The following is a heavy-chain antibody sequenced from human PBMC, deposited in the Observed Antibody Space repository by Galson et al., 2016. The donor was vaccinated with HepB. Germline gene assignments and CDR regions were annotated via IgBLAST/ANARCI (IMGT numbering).Heavy chain of an antibody. Sequence: VKVSCKASGYTFTAYYTHWVRQAPGQGLEWMGRLNPNSGGTNYARKFQGRVTMTRDTSISTAYMELNRLRSDDTAVYFCARTPVRDGYNYVFGLWGQGTLVAVSS. J-gene: IGHJ4*02. CDR3: ARTPVRDGYNYVFGL. CDR1: GYTFTAYY. V-gene: IGHV1-2*06. CDR2: LNPNSGGT. D-gene: IGHD5-24*01.